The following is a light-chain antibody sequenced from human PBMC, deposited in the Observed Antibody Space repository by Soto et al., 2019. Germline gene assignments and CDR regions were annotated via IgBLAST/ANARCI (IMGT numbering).Light chain of an antibody. CDR1: QSLLLSNGKTY. Sequence: DIVMTQTPLSLSVTPGQPASISCKSSQSLLLSNGKTYVYWYLQRAGQPPQLLIYEVSNRFSGVPDRFSGRGSGTAFILQLSRVEAEDVGVYYCMQSLHVPLTVGQGTKVEIQ. CDR2: EVS. V-gene: IGKV2D-29*01. CDR3: MQSLHVPLT. J-gene: IGKJ1*01.